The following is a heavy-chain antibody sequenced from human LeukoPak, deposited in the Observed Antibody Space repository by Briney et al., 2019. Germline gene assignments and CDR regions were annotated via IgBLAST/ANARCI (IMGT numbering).Heavy chain of an antibody. V-gene: IGHV3-23*01. CDR2: ISGSGGST. Sequence: PGGSLRLSCAASGFTFSSYAMSWVRQAPGKGLEWVLAISGSGGSTYYADSVKGRFTISRDNSKNTLYLQMSSLRAEVTVLYYCAKDLEFDYWGQGTLVTVS. D-gene: IGHD3-10*01. CDR3: AKDLEFDY. CDR1: GFTFSSYA. J-gene: IGHJ4*02.